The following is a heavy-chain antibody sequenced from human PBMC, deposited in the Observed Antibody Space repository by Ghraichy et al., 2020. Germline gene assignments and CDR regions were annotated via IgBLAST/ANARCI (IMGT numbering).Heavy chain of an antibody. D-gene: IGHD1-1*01. CDR1: GDSVSSNSAA. CDR2: TYYRSKWYN. J-gene: IGHJ4*02. CDR3: TRGRRGNDVSLFEY. Sequence: SQTLSLTCSISGDSVSSNSAAWNWIRQSPSRGLEWLGRTYYRSKWYNDYAESVRSRMTVNADTSKNQFSLQLNSVTPEVTAVYYCTRGRRGNDVSLFEYWGQETPVTVSS. V-gene: IGHV6-1*01.